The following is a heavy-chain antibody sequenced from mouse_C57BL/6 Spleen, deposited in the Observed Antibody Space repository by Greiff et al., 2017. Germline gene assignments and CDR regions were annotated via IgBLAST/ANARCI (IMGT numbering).Heavy chain of an antibody. J-gene: IGHJ4*01. Sequence: QVQLQQSGAELVRPGSSVKLSCKASGYTFTSYWMDWVKQRPGQGLEWIGNIYPSDSETHYNQKFKDKATLTVDKSSSTAYMQLSSLTSEDSAVYYCARDYGNLFAMDYWGQGTSVTVSS. CDR1: GYTFTSYW. D-gene: IGHD2-1*01. CDR3: ARDYGNLFAMDY. CDR2: IYPSDSET. V-gene: IGHV1-61*01.